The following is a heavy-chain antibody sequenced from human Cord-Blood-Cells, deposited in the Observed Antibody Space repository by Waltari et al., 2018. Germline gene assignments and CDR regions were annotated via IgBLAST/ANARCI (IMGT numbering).Heavy chain of an antibody. Sequence: QVQLVQSGAEVKKPGASVKVACKASGYTFTSYAINWVRQAAGQGLEWMGWMNPNSGNTGYAQKFQGRVTMTRNTSISTAYMELSSLRSEDTAVYYCARVVAMVRGVINWFDPWGQGTLVTVSS. D-gene: IGHD3-10*01. CDR3: ARVVAMVRGVINWFDP. CDR1: GYTFTSYA. CDR2: MNPNSGNT. J-gene: IGHJ5*02. V-gene: IGHV1-8*01.